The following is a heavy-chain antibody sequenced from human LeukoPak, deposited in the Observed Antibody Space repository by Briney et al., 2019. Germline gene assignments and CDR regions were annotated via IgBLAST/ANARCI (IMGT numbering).Heavy chain of an antibody. CDR2: IIPIFGTA. V-gene: IGHV1-69*13. Sequence: ASVKVSCKASGGTFSSYAISWVRQAPGQGPEWMGGIIPIFGTANYAQKFQGRVTITADESTSTAYMELSSLRSEDTAVYYCAREVVPAAMPDTAMANLDYYGMDVWGQGTTVTVSS. D-gene: IGHD2-2*01. CDR1: GGTFSSYA. CDR3: AREVVPAAMPDTAMANLDYYGMDV. J-gene: IGHJ6*02.